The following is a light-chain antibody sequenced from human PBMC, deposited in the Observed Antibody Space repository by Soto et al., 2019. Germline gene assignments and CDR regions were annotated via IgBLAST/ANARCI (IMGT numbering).Light chain of an antibody. CDR2: HVG. CDR3: SSYTAGPTFV. V-gene: IGLV2-11*01. CDR1: SSDVGGYEY. J-gene: IGLJ2*01. Sequence: QSGKSQPRSGSWSPGHSVAIACSGTSSDVGGYEYVSWYQQHPGKAPRLLIYHVGQRPSGVPDRFSGSKSGTTASLTISGLQADDEAEYFCSSYTAGPTFVFGGGTKVTVL.